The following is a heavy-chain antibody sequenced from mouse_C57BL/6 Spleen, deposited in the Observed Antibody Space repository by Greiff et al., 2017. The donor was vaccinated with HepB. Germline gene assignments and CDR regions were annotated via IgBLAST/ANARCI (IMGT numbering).Heavy chain of an antibody. CDR3: ARWKDSSGPYYFDY. Sequence: VQLKESGPVLVKPGASVKMSCKASGYTFTDYYMNWVKQSHGKSLEWIGVINPYNGGTSYNQKFKGKATLTVDKSSSTAYMELNSLTSEDSAVYYCARWKDSSGPYYFDYWGQGTTLTVSS. CDR2: INPYNGGT. CDR1: GYTFTDYY. J-gene: IGHJ2*01. D-gene: IGHD3-2*02. V-gene: IGHV1-19*01.